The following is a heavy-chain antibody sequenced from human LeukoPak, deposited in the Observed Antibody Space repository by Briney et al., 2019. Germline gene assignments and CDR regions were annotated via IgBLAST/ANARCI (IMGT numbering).Heavy chain of an antibody. CDR1: GFTFSSYW. D-gene: IGHD3-3*02. J-gene: IGHJ4*02. CDR2: INSDGYSI. CDR3: AKEGSGGVGLAERLDY. V-gene: IGHV3-74*01. Sequence: PGGSLRLSCAASGFTFSSYWMHWVRQAPGRGLVWVSRINSDGYSISYADSVKGRFTISRDNAKNTLYLQMNSLRAEDTAVYYCAKEGSGGVGLAERLDYWGQGTLVTVSS.